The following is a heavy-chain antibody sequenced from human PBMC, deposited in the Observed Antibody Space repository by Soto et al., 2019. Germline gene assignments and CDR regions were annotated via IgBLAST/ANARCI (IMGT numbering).Heavy chain of an antibody. CDR1: GYSFTGYF. D-gene: IGHD3-10*01. CDR3: ARDSAVVRGVPNPFDS. Sequence: ASVKVSCKVSGYSFTGYFMHWVRQAPGQGLEWMGWINPNSGGRNFAQKFQGRVTMTRDTSVNTAYMELSGLTSDDTAVYYCARDSAVVRGVPNPFDSWGQGTQVTVSS. V-gene: IGHV1-2*02. CDR2: INPNSGGR. J-gene: IGHJ4*02.